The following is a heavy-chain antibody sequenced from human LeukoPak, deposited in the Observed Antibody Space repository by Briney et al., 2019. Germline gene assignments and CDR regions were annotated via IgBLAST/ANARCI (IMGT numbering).Heavy chain of an antibody. D-gene: IGHD6-6*01. CDR3: ARDGGRRVEYSSSSSYYYYMDV. J-gene: IGHJ6*03. Sequence: SETLSLTCTVSGGSISSYYWSWIRQPPGKGLEWIGYIYYIGSTNYNPSLKSRVTISVDTSKNQFSLKLSSVTAADTAVYYCARDGGRRVEYSSSSSYYYYMDVWGKGTTVTVSS. CDR2: IYYIGST. V-gene: IGHV4-59*01. CDR1: GGSISSYY.